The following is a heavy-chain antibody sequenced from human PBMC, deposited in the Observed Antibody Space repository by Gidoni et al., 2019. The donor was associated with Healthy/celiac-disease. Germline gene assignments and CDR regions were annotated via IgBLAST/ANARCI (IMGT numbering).Heavy chain of an antibody. Sequence: QITLKESGPTLVKPTQTLTLTCTFSGFSLSTSGVGVGWIRQPPGKALEWLALIYWDDDKRYSPSLTSRLTITKDTSKNQVVLTMTNMDPVDTATYYCVSCRVLSFDYWGQGTLVTVSS. CDR3: VSCRVLSFDY. CDR2: IYWDDDK. CDR1: GFSLSTSGVG. J-gene: IGHJ4*02. V-gene: IGHV2-5*02. D-gene: IGHD3-16*02.